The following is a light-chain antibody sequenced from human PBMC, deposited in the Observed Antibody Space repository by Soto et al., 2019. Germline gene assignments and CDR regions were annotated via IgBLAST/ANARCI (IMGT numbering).Light chain of an antibody. CDR1: SSDVGGYNY. J-gene: IGLJ1*01. CDR2: EVT. Sequence: LTQPASVSGSPGQSITISCTGTSSDVGGYNYVSWYQLHPGKAPTLILYEVTNRPSGVSDRFSGSKSGNTASLTISGLQDEDEADYYSSSYTSSTAYVFGTGTKVTVL. V-gene: IGLV2-14*01. CDR3: SSYTSSTAYV.